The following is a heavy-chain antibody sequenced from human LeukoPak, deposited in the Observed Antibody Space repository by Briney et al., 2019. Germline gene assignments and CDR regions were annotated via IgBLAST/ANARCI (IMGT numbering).Heavy chain of an antibody. J-gene: IGHJ6*02. CDR2: INHSGSP. D-gene: IGHD6-13*01. V-gene: IGHV4-34*01. CDR1: GGSSSGSY. Sequence: SETVSLTCAVYGGSSSGSYWSWIRQPPGKGLEWIGEINHSGSPNYNPSLKSRVTISLDTSKNQFSLKLSSVTTAETAAYYCARDLYSSSWYYYGMDVWGQGTTVTVSS. CDR3: ARDLYSSSWYYYGMDV.